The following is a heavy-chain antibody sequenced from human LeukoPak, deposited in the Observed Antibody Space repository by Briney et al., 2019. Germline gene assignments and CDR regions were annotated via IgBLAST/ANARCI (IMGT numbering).Heavy chain of an antibody. D-gene: IGHD2-21*02. CDR2: ISAYNGDT. CDR1: GYTFTSYG. V-gene: IGHV1-18*01. J-gene: IGHJ4*02. Sequence: ASVKVSCKASGYTFTSYGISWVRQAPGQGLEWMGWISAYNGDTNCAQKLQGRVTMTTDTSTSTAYMELRSLRSDDTAVYCCAREGSAYCGGDCYSDYWGQGTLVTVSS. CDR3: AREGSAYCGGDCYSDY.